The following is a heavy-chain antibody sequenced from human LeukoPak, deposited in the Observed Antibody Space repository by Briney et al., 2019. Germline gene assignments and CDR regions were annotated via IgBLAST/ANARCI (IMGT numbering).Heavy chain of an antibody. CDR3: ARVDTVMAYYFDL. V-gene: IGHV3-53*04. CDR1: GFPFSSYE. J-gene: IGHJ4*02. Sequence: GGSLRLSCAVSGFPFSSYEMNWVRQAPGKGLEWVSTIYSGGTTYYADSVMGRFTISRHNSRNTLYLQMNSLRAEDTAVYYCARVDTVMAYYFDLWGQGTLVTVSS. D-gene: IGHD5-18*01. CDR2: IYSGGTT.